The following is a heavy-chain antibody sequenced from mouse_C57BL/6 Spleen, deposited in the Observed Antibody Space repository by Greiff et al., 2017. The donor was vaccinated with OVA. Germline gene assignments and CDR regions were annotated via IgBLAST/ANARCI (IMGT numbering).Heavy chain of an antibody. V-gene: IGHV2-2*01. CDR3: ARNLDYGSRPWYFDV. D-gene: IGHD1-1*01. J-gene: IGHJ1*03. Sequence: QVQLQQSGPGLVQPSQSLSITCTVSGFSLTSYGVHWVRQSPGKGLEWLGVIWSGGSTDYNAAFISRLSISKDNSKSQVFFKMNSLQADDTAIYYCARNLDYGSRPWYFDVWGTGTTVTVSS. CDR1: GFSLTSYG. CDR2: IWSGGST.